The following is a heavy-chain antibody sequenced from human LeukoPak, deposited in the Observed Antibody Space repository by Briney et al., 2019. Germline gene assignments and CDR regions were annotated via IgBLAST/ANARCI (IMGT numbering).Heavy chain of an antibody. CDR2: INSDGSST. V-gene: IGHV3-74*01. Sequence: GGSLRLSCAASGFTFSSYWMHWVRQAPGKGLVWVSRINSDGSSTSYADSVKGRFTISRDNAKNTLYLQMNSLRAEDTAVYYCARGHWWYYYDSSGYYFGACEIWRQRTGVSVSS. J-gene: IGHJ3*02. CDR1: GFTFSSYW. D-gene: IGHD3-22*01. CDR3: ARGHWWYYYDSSGYYFGACEI.